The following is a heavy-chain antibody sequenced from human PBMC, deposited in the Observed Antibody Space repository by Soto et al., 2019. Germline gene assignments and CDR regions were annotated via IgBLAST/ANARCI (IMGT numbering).Heavy chain of an antibody. J-gene: IGHJ4*02. D-gene: IGHD4-17*01. CDR3: ARDPDYGDYWGYFFDS. CDR2: INPTSGGT. V-gene: IGHV1-2*02. CDR1: GYTFAAYY. Sequence: ASVKVSCKTAGYTFAAYYIHWIRQAPGQGLEWMGWINPTSGGTVYAQNFQDRVTMTRDTSISTAYMELRRLNSDDTAVYYCARDPDYGDYWGYFFDSWGQGTPVTVSS.